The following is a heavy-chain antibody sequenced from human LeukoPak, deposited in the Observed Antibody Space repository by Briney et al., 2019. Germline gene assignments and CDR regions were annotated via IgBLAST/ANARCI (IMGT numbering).Heavy chain of an antibody. CDR3: TTDISGRYYPYPFDY. V-gene: IGHV3-15*01. CDR2: IKSKTDGGTT. Sequence: SGGSLRLSCAASGFTFSNAWMSWVRQAPGKGLEWVGRIKSKTDGGTTDYAAPVKGRFTISRDDSKNTLYLQMNSLKTEDTAVYYCTTDISGRYYPYPFDYWGQGTLVTVSS. CDR1: GFTFSNAW. D-gene: IGHD3-10*01. J-gene: IGHJ4*02.